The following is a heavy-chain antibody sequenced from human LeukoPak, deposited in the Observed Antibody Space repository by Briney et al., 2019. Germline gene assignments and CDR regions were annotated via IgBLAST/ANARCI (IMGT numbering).Heavy chain of an antibody. Sequence: SETPSLTCAVYGGSFSGYYWNWIRQPPGKGLEWIGEINHSGSTNYISSLKSRVTISIDTSKNQFSLKMSSVTAADTAVYYCARGLMGAGSSGAFDIWGQGTLVTVSS. CDR1: GGSFSGYY. CDR3: ARGLMGAGSSGAFDI. D-gene: IGHD1-26*01. V-gene: IGHV4-34*01. J-gene: IGHJ3*02. CDR2: INHSGST.